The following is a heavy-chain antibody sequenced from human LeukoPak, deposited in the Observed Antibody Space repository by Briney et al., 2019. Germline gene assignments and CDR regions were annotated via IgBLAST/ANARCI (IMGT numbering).Heavy chain of an antibody. J-gene: IGHJ5*02. CDR3: ARRLRAESDASPDNWIGP. D-gene: IGHD3-16*01. CDR2: VFHTGSA. V-gene: IGHV4-59*08. CDR1: GGSIGSSF. Sequence: SETLSLTCSVSGGSIGSSFWNWIRQPPGKGLEWIGHVFHTGSARYNPSLTSRITISVDTSNDKFSLTLHSVTAADTAIYYCARRLRAESDASPDNWIGPWGQGALVTVSS.